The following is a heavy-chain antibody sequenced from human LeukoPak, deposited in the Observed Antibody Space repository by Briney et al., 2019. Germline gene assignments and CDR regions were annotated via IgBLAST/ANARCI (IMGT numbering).Heavy chain of an antibody. CDR1: GYSFTDYY. CDR3: ARELKWPNWFDP. J-gene: IGHJ5*02. D-gene: IGHD5-12*01. Sequence: GASVKVSCKASGYSFTDYYMHWVRQAPGQGLEWMGWINPKTGGTNYAQKFQGRVTMTRDTSISTVYMELSRLRSDDTAVYYCARELKWPNWFDPWGQGTLVTVSS. V-gene: IGHV1-2*02. CDR2: INPKTGGT.